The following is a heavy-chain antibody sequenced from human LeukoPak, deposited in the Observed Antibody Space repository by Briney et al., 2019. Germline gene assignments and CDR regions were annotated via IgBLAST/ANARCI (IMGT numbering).Heavy chain of an antibody. CDR1: GGSISSYY. V-gene: IGHV4-4*07. Sequence: SETLSLTCTVSGGSISSYYWSWIRQPAGKGLEWIGRIYTSGSTNYNPSLKSRVTISVDTSKNQFSLKLSSVTAADTAVYYCARDDTHSGIAAAPYYYYGMDVWGQGTTVTVSS. J-gene: IGHJ6*02. CDR3: ARDDTHSGIAAAPYYYYGMDV. D-gene: IGHD6-13*01. CDR2: IYTSGST.